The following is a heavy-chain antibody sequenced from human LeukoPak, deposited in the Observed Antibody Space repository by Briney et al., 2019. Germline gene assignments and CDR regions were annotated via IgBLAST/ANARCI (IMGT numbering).Heavy chain of an antibody. J-gene: IGHJ4*02. V-gene: IGHV3-21*01. CDR1: GFTFSSYS. CDR3: ARDHCSSTSCTGYYFDY. D-gene: IGHD2-2*01. CDR2: ISSSSSYI. Sequence: GGSLRLSCAASGFTFSSYSMNWVRQAPGKGLEWVSSISSSSSYIYYADSVKGRFTVSRDNAKNSLYLQMNSLRAEDTAVYYCARDHCSSTSCTGYYFDYWGQGTLVTVSS.